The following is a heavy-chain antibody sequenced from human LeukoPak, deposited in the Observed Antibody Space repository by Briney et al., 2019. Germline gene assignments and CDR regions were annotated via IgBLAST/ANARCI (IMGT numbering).Heavy chain of an antibody. J-gene: IGHJ6*03. CDR1: GFTFSSYG. Sequence: PGGSLRLSCAASGFTFSSYGMHWVRQAPGKGLEWVAFIRYDGSNKYYADSVKGRFTISRDNAKISLFLQMNSLRAEDTAVYYCARGKDCGGDCYRPLYYYYMDVWGKGTTVTVSS. V-gene: IGHV3-30*02. CDR3: ARGKDCGGDCYRPLYYYYMDV. D-gene: IGHD2-21*02. CDR2: IRYDGSNK.